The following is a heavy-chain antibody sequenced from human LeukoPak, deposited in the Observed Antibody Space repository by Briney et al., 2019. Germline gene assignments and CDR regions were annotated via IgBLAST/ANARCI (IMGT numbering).Heavy chain of an antibody. Sequence: GASVKVSCKASGGTFSSYAISWVRQAPGQGLEWMGGIIPIFGTANYAQKFQGRVTITTDESTSTAYMELSSLRSEDTAVYYWARIHDPERSWETWFDPWGQGTLVTVSS. J-gene: IGHJ5*02. D-gene: IGHD1-26*01. CDR3: ARIHDPERSWETWFDP. CDR1: GGTFSSYA. CDR2: IIPIFGTA. V-gene: IGHV1-69*05.